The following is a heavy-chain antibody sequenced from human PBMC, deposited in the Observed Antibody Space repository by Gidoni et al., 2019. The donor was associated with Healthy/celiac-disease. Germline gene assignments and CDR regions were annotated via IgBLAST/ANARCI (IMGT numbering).Heavy chain of an antibody. J-gene: IGHJ4*02. CDR1: GFTFSSYW. V-gene: IGHV3-7*03. CDR2: IKQDGSEK. CDR3: ARVGLRELIDY. Sequence: EVQLVESGGGLVQPGGSLRLSGAASGFTFSSYWMSWVRQAPGKGLEGLANIKQDGSEKYYVDSVKGRFTISRDNAKNSLYLQMNSLRAEDTAVYYCARVGLRELIDYWGQGTLVTVSS. D-gene: IGHD1-26*01.